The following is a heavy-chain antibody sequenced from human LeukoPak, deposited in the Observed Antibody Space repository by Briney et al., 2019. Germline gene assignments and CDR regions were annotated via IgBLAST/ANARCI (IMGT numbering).Heavy chain of an antibody. J-gene: IGHJ6*03. CDR1: GDSISSYY. CDR3: ARAFSGSGSYYSEMLYYYYYMDV. V-gene: IGHV4-59*01. CDR2: IYYSGNT. Sequence: KPSETLSLTCTVSGDSISSYYWSWIRQPPGKGLEWIGYIYYSGNTKYNPSLKSRVTISVDTSKNQISLKLNSVTAADTAVYYCARAFSGSGSYYSEMLYYYYYMDVWDKGTTVTISS. D-gene: IGHD3-10*01.